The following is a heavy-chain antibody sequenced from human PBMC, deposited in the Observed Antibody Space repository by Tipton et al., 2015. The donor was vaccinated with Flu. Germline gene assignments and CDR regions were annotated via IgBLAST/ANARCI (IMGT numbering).Heavy chain of an antibody. D-gene: IGHD2/OR15-2a*01. Sequence: TLSLTCTVSGGSIGVTTYYWGWIRQPPGKGLEYIGSVYYTGGTYFNPSLKSRVTVSIDTSKKQFSLKLNSVTAADTVVYYCARLSLSFNAFDIWGQGTTVIVSS. J-gene: IGHJ3*02. V-gene: IGHV4-39*07. CDR2: VYYTGGT. CDR3: ARLSLSFNAFDI. CDR1: GGSIGVTTYY.